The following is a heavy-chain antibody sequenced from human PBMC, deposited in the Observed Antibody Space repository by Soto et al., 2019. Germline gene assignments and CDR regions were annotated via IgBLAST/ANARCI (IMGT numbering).Heavy chain of an antibody. CDR3: ASHSFNYYDSSGYYYFDY. V-gene: IGHV4-34*01. CDR1: GVSFSGYY. D-gene: IGHD3-22*01. CDR2: IDHTGNT. Sequence: SETLSLTCAVYGVSFSGYYWSWIRQPPGRGLEWIGEIDHTGNTNYNPSLKSRITISIDTSNNLLSLDLRSVTAADTAVYYCASHSFNYYDSSGYYYFDYWGQGTLVTVS. J-gene: IGHJ4*02.